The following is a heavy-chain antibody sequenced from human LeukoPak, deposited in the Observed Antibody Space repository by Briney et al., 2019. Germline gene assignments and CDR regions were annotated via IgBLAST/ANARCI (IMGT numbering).Heavy chain of an antibody. CDR3: ARARTGWLLSD. CDR1: GGTFSSYA. CDR2: IIPIFGTA. D-gene: IGHD3-3*01. J-gene: IGHJ4*02. Sequence: SVKVSCKASGGTFSSYAISWVRQAPGQGLEWMGGIIPIFGTANYAQKFQGRVTMTTDTSTSTAYMELRSLRSDDTAVYYCARARTGWLLSDWGQGTLVTVSS. V-gene: IGHV1-69*05.